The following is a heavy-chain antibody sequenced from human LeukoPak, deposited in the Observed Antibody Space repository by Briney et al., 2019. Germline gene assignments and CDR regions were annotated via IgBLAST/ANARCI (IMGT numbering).Heavy chain of an antibody. V-gene: IGHV4-39*01. CDR2: IYSSGIT. J-gene: IGHJ4*02. Sequence: GTIYSSGITYYHPSLKSRVTISVDTSKNQFSLKLSSVTAADTAVYYCARQGGFPPAEVDYWGQGTLVTVSS. D-gene: IGHD3-16*01. CDR3: ARQGGFPPAEVDY.